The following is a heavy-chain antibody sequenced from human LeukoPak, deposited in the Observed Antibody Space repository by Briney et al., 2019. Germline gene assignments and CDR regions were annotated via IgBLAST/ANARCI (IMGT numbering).Heavy chain of an antibody. CDR2: ISYSGGP. D-gene: IGHD4-17*01. Sequence: SGTLSLTCTVSGGAISSYYWSWIRQPPGKGLEWIGYISYSGGPNYNPSLTSPVTISVATSKNQFSLQLSSVPAADTAVYYCARGGLRPYYYYSYGMDVWGQGTPVTVSS. J-gene: IGHJ6*02. CDR3: ARGGLRPYYYYSYGMDV. V-gene: IGHV4-59*01. CDR1: GGAISSYY.